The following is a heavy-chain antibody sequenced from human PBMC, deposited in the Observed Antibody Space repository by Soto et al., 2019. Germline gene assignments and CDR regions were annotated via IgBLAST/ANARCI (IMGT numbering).Heavy chain of an antibody. J-gene: IGHJ4*02. CDR2: IYYSGST. D-gene: IGHD2-2*01. Sequence: SETLSLTCTVSGGSISSSSYYWGWIRQPPGKGLEWIGSIYYSGSTYYNPSLKSRVTISVDTSKNQFSLKLSSVTAADTAVYYCARIRALHIVVVPAAEFDYWGQGTPVTVSS. CDR3: ARIRALHIVVVPAAEFDY. CDR1: GGSISSSSYY. V-gene: IGHV4-39*01.